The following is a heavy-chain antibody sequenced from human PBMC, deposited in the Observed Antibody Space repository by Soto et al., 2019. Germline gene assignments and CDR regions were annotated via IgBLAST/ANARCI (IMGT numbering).Heavy chain of an antibody. D-gene: IGHD5-12*01. Sequence: ASVKVSCKASGYTFTSYYMHWVRQAPGQGLEWMGIINPSGGSTSYAQKFQGRVTMTRDTSTSTVYMELSSLRSEDTAVYYCARVPVDGYNLRPFXFWGQGTLVTVSS. J-gene: IGHJ4*02. CDR3: ARVPVDGYNLRPFXF. CDR2: INPSGGST. V-gene: IGHV1-46*01. CDR1: GYTFTSYY.